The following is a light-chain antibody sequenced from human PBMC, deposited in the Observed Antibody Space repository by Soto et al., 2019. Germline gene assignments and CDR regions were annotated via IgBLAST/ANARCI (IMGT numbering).Light chain of an antibody. J-gene: IGKJ1*01. CDR3: QQYSDLPQT. CDR1: QSVRSNY. Sequence: EIVLTQSPGTLSLSPGERATLSCRASQSVRSNYLAWYQQKPGQAPRLLIYNSSTRATGIPDRFSGSGSGTDFTLTISRLEPEDFALYYCQQYSDLPQTFSQGTKE. V-gene: IGKV3-20*01. CDR2: NSS.